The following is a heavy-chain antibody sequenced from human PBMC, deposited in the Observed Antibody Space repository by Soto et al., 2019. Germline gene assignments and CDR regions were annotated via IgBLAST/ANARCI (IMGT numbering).Heavy chain of an antibody. CDR1: GGTFSSYA. D-gene: IGHD2-2*01. CDR2: IIPIFGTA. J-gene: IGHJ6*02. CDR3: ARDGIVVVPAAVYYYGMDV. V-gene: IGHV1-69*13. Sequence: SVKVSCKASGGTFSSYAISWVRQAPGQGLEWMGGIIPIFGTANYAQKFQGRVTITADESTSTAYMELSSLRSEDTAVYYCARDGIVVVPAAVYYYGMDVWGQGTTVTVSS.